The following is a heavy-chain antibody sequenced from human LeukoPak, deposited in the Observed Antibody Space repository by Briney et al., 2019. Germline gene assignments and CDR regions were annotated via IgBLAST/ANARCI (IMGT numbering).Heavy chain of an antibody. CDR1: GFTSIAYA. Sequence: GGSLRLSCVGSGFTSIAYALTWARQAPGKGLKWVSGISGGGVTTYYADSVKGRFTISRDNSKNTLYLQMNSLRADDTAIYYCARNQQLGGHSYYYYGMDVWGQGTTVTVSS. D-gene: IGHD3-16*01. CDR3: ARNQQLGGHSYYYYGMDV. J-gene: IGHJ6*02. V-gene: IGHV3-23*01. CDR2: ISGGGVTT.